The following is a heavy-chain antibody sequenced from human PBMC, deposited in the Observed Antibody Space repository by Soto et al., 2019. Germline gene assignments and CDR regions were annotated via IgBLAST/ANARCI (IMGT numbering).Heavy chain of an antibody. Sequence: ASVKVSCKASGYTFTNYGITWVRQAPGQGLEWMGWFSPRNGNTNYAQNFQGRVTMTTETSTNTAFMELRSLRSDDSAVYYCARRPSADWFDPWGQGTLVTVSS. J-gene: IGHJ5*02. D-gene: IGHD6-19*01. CDR2: FSPRNGNT. CDR3: ARRPSADWFDP. V-gene: IGHV1-18*01. CDR1: GYTFTNYG.